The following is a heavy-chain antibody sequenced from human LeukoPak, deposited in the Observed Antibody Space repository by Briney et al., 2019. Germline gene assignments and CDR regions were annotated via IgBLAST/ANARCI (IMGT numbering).Heavy chain of an antibody. CDR3: ARDLYGDYTSDDY. Sequence: GASVKVSCKASGYTFTGYYMHWVRQAPGQGLEWMGWINPNSGGTNYAQKFQGRVTMTRDTSISTAYMELSRLRSDDTAVYYCARDLYGDYTSDDYWGQGTLVTVSS. CDR1: GYTFTGYY. CDR2: INPNSGGT. J-gene: IGHJ4*02. V-gene: IGHV1-2*02. D-gene: IGHD4-17*01.